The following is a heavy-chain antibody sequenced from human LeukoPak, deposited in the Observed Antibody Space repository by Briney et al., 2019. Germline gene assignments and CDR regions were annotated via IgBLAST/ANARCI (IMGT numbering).Heavy chain of an antibody. CDR3: ATQPAGPASWFDP. J-gene: IGHJ5*02. CDR1: GGSISSYY. D-gene: IGHD6-13*01. CDR2: IYYSGNT. Sequence: SETLSLTCTVSGGSISSYYWSWIRQPPGKGLEWIGYIYYSGNTNYNPSLKSRATILLDTSKNQFSLKLNSVTAADTAVYYCATQPAGPASWFDPWGQGTLVTVSP. V-gene: IGHV4-59*01.